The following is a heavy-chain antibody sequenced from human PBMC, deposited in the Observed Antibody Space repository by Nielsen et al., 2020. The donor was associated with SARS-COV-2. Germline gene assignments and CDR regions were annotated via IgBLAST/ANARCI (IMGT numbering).Heavy chain of an antibody. D-gene: IGHD3-9*01. Sequence: WVRQAPGQRLEWMGWINAGNGNTKYSQKFQGRVTMTRNTSISTAYMELSSLRSEDTAVYYCARVTEYYDILTGYGQYGMDVWGQGTTVTVSS. J-gene: IGHJ6*02. V-gene: IGHV1-3*01. CDR2: INAGNGNT. CDR3: ARVTEYYDILTGYGQYGMDV.